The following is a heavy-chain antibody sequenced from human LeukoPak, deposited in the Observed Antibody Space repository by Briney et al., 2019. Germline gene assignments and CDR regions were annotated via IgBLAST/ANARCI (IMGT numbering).Heavy chain of an antibody. J-gene: IGHJ4*02. CDR3: AKPRAVGVNAFFDY. CDR1: GFTFSSYA. Sequence: GGSLRLSCAASGFTFSSYAMRWVRQAPGKGLEWVSSDSGSGGSTYYAADVKGRFTISRDNSKNTLYLQMNSLRAEDTAIYYCAKPRAVGVNAFFDYWGQGTLVTVSS. CDR2: DSGSGGST. V-gene: IGHV3-23*01.